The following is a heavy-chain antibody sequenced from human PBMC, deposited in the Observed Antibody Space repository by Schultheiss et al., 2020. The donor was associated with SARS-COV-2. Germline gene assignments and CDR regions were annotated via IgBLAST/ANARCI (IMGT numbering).Heavy chain of an antibody. CDR1: GYTFTSYG. V-gene: IGHV7-4-1*02. Sequence: GESLKISCKASGYTFTSYGISWVRQAPGQGLEWMGWINTNTGNPTYAQGFTGRFVFSLDTSVSTAYLQISSLKAEDTAVYYCARTIVIAGTMDIWGQGTTVTVSS. CDR3: ARTIVIAGTMDI. J-gene: IGHJ6*02. CDR2: INTNTGNP. D-gene: IGHD6-13*01.